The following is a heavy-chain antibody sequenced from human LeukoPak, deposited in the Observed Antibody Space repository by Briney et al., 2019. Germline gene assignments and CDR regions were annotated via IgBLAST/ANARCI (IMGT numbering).Heavy chain of an antibody. CDR2: INPNSGGT. CDR1: GYTFTSYY. CDR3: ARVDYYGSGKSLLYFDY. Sequence: ASVKVSCKASGYTFTSYYMHWVRQAPGQGLEWMGRINPNSGGTNYAQKFQGRVTMTRDTSISTAYMELSRLRSDDTAVYYSARVDYYGSGKSLLYFDYWGQGTLVTVSS. J-gene: IGHJ4*02. V-gene: IGHV1-2*06. D-gene: IGHD3-10*01.